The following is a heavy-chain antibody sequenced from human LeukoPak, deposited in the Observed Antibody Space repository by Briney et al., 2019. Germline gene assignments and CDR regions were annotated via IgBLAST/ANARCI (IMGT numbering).Heavy chain of an antibody. J-gene: IGHJ4*02. CDR3: AREPNSATWDY. CDR2: VSPYNGNT. Sequence: GASVKVSCKTSGYTFTNYGFSWVRQAPGQGLEWMGWVSPYNGNTDYAQKFHDRLTLTTDTSTRTAYMELRSLRSDDTAVYYCAREPNSATWDYWGQGTLVTVS. V-gene: IGHV1-18*01. D-gene: IGHD1-7*01. CDR1: GYTFTNYG.